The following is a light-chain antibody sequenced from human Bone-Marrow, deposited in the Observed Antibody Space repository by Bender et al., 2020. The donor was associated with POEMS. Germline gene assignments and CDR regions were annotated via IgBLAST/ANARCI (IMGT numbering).Light chain of an antibody. CDR1: SSNFGAGSD. J-gene: IGLJ3*02. CDR2: SDN. CDR3: AAGDAGLGGGV. Sequence: QSVLTQPPSVSGAPGQRVTISCTGSSSNFGAGSDVHWYVQFVGTAPKLLIYSDNQRPSGVPDRFYAFKSGTSASLAISGLQSEDEADYYCAAGDAGLGGGVFGGGTKLTVL. V-gene: IGLV1-50*01.